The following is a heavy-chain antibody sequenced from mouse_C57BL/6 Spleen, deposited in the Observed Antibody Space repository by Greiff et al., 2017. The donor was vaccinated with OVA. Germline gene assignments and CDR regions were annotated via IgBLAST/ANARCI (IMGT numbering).Heavy chain of an antibody. J-gene: IGHJ1*03. Sequence: VHVKQSGAELVKPGASVKISCKASGYAFSSYWMNWVQQRPGKGLEWIGQIYPGDGDTNYNGKFKGKATLTADKSSSTAYMQLSSLTSEDSAVYFCAREGTYDYDGNFDVWGTGTTVTVSS. CDR1: GYAFSSYW. D-gene: IGHD2-4*01. V-gene: IGHV1-80*01. CDR3: AREGTYDYDGNFDV. CDR2: IYPGDGDT.